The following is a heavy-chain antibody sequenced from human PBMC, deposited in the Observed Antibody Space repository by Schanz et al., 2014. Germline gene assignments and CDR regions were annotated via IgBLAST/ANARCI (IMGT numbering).Heavy chain of an antibody. Sequence: EGQLVESGGGLVQPGGSLRLSCSASGFTFSTYAMSWVRQAPGKGLEWVSAINGNGGITYYADPEKGRFTFSRDSSKNTVYLQMDSLRADDTSVYYCARGRGYIIGQWGQGILVTVSS. J-gene: IGHJ4*02. D-gene: IGHD3-10*01. CDR1: GFTFSTYA. V-gene: IGHV3-23*04. CDR2: INGNGGIT. CDR3: ARGRGYIIGQ.